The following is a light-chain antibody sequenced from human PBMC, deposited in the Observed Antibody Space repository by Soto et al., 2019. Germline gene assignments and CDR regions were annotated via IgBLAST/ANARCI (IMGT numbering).Light chain of an antibody. V-gene: IGKV1-27*01. Sequence: DVQMTQSPSSLSASVGGRVTITCRASRDISSSLAWYQQKPGKVPKLLIYAASTLHAGVQSRFSGSGSGTFFTLTINSLQPEDVATYYCQKYNSAPNTFGRGTRLEIK. CDR2: AAS. CDR3: QKYNSAPNT. CDR1: RDISSS. J-gene: IGKJ2*01.